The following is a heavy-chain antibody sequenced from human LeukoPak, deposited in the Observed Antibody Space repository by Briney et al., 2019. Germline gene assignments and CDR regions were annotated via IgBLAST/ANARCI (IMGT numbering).Heavy chain of an antibody. CDR1: GGSISSGDYF. V-gene: IGHV4-30-4*01. D-gene: IGHD4-11*01. CDR2: IYYSGST. CDR3: ARTTTETRSMAV. Sequence: SETLSLTCTVSGGSISSGDYFWSWIRQPPGKGLEWIGYIYYSGSTYYNPSLKSRVTRSVDTSKNQFSLKLSSVPAADTAVYYCARTTTETRSMAVWGQGTTVTVSS. J-gene: IGHJ6*02.